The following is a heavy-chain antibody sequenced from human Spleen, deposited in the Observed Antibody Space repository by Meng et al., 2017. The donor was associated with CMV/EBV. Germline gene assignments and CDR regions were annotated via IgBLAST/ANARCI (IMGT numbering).Heavy chain of an antibody. CDR1: GFSFSDYY. CDR3: ARAYARGRFDY. Sequence: GESLKISCAASGFSFSDYYMTWVRQAPGKGLQWVAYINSAGTTAYYGDSVKGRFTISRDNGKKSLYLQMSSLSAEDTAVYYCARAYARGRFDYWGQGALVTVSS. J-gene: IGHJ4*02. V-gene: IGHV3-11*04. CDR2: INSAGTTA. D-gene: IGHD3-16*01.